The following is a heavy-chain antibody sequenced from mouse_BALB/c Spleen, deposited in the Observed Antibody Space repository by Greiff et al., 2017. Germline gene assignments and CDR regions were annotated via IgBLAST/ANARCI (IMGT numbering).Heavy chain of an antibody. CDR2: ISDGGSYT. CDR1: GFTFSDYY. D-gene: IGHD1-2*01. J-gene: IGHJ3*01. V-gene: IGHV5-4*02. CDR3: ARDLKVTTATWFAY. Sequence: VQLKESGGGLVKPGGSLKLSCAASGFTFSDYYMYWVRQTPEKRLEWVATISDGGSYTYYPDSVKGRFTISRDNAKNNLYLQMSSLKSEDTAMYYCARDLKVTTATWFAYWGQGTLVTVSA.